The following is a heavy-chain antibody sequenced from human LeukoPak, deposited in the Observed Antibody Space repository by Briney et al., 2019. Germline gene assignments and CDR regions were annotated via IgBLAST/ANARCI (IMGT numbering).Heavy chain of an antibody. V-gene: IGHV5-51*01. CDR3: ARHSGLAVPGHPGRVDF. CDR2: TNPGDSDT. J-gene: IGHJ4*02. Sequence: PGESLKISCKGSGYSFTNYWIGWVRQLPGKGLEWMGITNPGDSDTKYSPSFQGQVTISADKSITTAHLQWSSLKASDTAMYYCARHSGLAVPGHPGRVDFWGQGTLVTVSS. D-gene: IGHD6-19*01. CDR1: GYSFTNYW.